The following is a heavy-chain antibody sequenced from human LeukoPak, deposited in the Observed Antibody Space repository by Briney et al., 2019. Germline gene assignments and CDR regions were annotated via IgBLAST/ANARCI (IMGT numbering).Heavy chain of an antibody. V-gene: IGHV3-11*06. CDR3: ARDPYGSGVYYMDV. CDR1: GFTFTDSY. D-gene: IGHD3-10*01. CDR2: ISGSGGDT. Sequence: GGSLRLSCAASGFTFTDSYMTWVRQAPGKGLEWLSYISGSGGDTNYADSVKGRFTISRDNAKNTLYLQMNSLRAEDTAVYYCARDPYGSGVYYMDVWGKGTTVTVSS. J-gene: IGHJ6*03.